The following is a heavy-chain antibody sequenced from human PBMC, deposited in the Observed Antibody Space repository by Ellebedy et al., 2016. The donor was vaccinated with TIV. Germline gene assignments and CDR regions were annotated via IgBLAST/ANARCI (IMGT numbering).Heavy chain of an antibody. J-gene: IGHJ4*02. CDR1: GFNFGNYA. CDR3: ARYNTSGYYQRPLDF. D-gene: IGHD3-22*01. Sequence: GESLKISCAGSGFNFGNYAMTWFRQAPGKGLEWVSATVGSGFSSHYADSVKGRFTVSRDNSMNTLYLQMNSLRVEETAVYYCARYNTSGYYQRPLDFWGQGTLVTVSS. CDR2: TVGSGFSS. V-gene: IGHV3-23*01.